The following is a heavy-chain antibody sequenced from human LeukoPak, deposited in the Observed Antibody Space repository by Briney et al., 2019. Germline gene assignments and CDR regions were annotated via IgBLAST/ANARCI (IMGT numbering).Heavy chain of an antibody. CDR2: IYHSGST. CDR3: ARADYYGSGATVDY. D-gene: IGHD3-10*01. CDR1: GGSISSGGYS. Sequence: SQTLSLTCAVSGGSISSGGYSWSWIRQPPGKGLEWIGYIYHSGSTYYNPSLKSRVTISVDRSKNQFSLRLSSVTAADTAVHYCARADYYGSGATVDYWGQGTLVTVSS. V-gene: IGHV4-30-2*01. J-gene: IGHJ4*02.